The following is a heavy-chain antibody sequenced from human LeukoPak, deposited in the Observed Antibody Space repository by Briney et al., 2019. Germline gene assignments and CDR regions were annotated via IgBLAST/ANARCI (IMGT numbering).Heavy chain of an antibody. Sequence: SETLSLTCTVSGGSISSSSYYWGWIRQPPGKGLEWIGSIYYSGSTCYNPSLKSRVTISVDTSKSQFSLKLSSVTAADTAVYYCARHRGNIVGATYFDYWGQGTLVTVSS. CDR3: ARHRGNIVGATYFDY. D-gene: IGHD1-26*01. V-gene: IGHV4-39*01. J-gene: IGHJ4*02. CDR1: GGSISSSSYY. CDR2: IYYSGST.